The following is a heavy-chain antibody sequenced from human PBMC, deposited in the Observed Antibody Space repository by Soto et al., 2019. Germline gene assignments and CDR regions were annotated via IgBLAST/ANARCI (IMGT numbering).Heavy chain of an antibody. Sequence: QVQLQESGPGLVKTSETMSLTCTASGASVSSYYWSWIRQPPGKGLEWIGHIYNGGRTNYNPSLKSRLIISVDMSNNQFSLKLTSVTAAHTAVYYCARTAGGPGFDFWGQGAMVTVSS. J-gene: IGHJ4*02. D-gene: IGHD6-13*01. CDR2: IYNGGRT. V-gene: IGHV4-59*02. CDR3: ARTAGGPGFDF. CDR1: GASVSSYY.